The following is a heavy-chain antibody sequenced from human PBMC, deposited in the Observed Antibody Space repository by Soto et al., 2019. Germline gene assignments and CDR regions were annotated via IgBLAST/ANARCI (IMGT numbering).Heavy chain of an antibody. CDR3: AKEGGFDWFYP. Sequence: GGSLRLSCEGSGFIFSDYEMKWVRQVPGKGLEWISYISISGTIIHYADSVKGRFTISRDNAKNSVYLQMNSLRVEDTAIYYCAKEGGFDWFYPWGQGTRVTVSS. V-gene: IGHV3-48*03. J-gene: IGHJ5*02. CDR1: GFIFSDYE. CDR2: ISISGTII.